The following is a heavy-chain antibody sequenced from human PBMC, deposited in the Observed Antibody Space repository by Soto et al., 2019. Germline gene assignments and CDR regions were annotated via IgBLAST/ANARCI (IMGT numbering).Heavy chain of an antibody. CDR2: ISGSGFKK. V-gene: IGHV3-23*01. CDR3: AKNQGVELVPLATVDWFDP. J-gene: IGHJ5*02. CDR1: GFIFENFG. Sequence: GGSLRLSCAASGFIFENFGMSWVRQAQGKGLEWISSISGSGFKKYYADSVKGRFTISRDNSKSTVYLELNNLSAEDTAVYHCAKNQGVELVPLATVDWFDPWGQGSVVTVSS. D-gene: IGHD1-26*01.